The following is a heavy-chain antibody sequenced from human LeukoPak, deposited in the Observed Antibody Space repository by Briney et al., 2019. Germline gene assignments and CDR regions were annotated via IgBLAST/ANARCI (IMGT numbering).Heavy chain of an antibody. D-gene: IGHD3-22*01. J-gene: IGHJ4*02. CDR2: ISSSGNTI. V-gene: IGHV3-11*01. CDR3: ARLGSGYSLDY. Sequence: PGGSLRLSCAASRFTFSDYYMSWIRQAPGKGLEWISYISSSGNTIYYADSVKGRFTISRDNVKISLYLQMNSLRAEDTAVYYCARLGSGYSLDYWGQGTLVTVSS. CDR1: RFTFSDYY.